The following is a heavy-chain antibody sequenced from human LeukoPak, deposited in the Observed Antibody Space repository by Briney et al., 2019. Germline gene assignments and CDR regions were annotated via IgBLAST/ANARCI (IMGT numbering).Heavy chain of an antibody. V-gene: IGHV4-61*01. J-gene: IGHJ5*02. Sequence: PSETLSLTCTVSGGSISSSSYYWSWIRQPPGKGLEWIGYIYYSGSTNYNPSLKSRTTISVDTSKNQFSLKLSSVTAADTAVYYCARARIAVAGTVWFDPWGQGTLVTVSS. D-gene: IGHD6-19*01. CDR3: ARARIAVAGTVWFDP. CDR2: IYYSGST. CDR1: GGSISSSSYY.